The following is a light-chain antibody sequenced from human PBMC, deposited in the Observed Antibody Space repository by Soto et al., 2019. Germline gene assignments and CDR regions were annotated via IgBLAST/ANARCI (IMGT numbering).Light chain of an antibody. J-gene: IGLJ1*01. Sequence: QSALTQPASVSGSPGQSITISCTGTTSDVGSYSLVSWYQQHPGKAPKLMIYEGTKRPSGVSNRFSGSKSGNTASLTISGLQAEDEADYYCCTSYEGGGKYVFGTGTKVTVL. CDR1: TSDVGSYSL. V-gene: IGLV2-23*01. CDR3: CTSYEGGGKYV. CDR2: EGT.